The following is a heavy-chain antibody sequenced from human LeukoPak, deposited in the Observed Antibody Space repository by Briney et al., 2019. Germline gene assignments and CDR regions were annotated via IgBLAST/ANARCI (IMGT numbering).Heavy chain of an antibody. D-gene: IGHD1-26*01. J-gene: IGHJ2*01. CDR1: GFTFSSYD. CDR3: ARGRRRRRLDSGSRIPEPPPPGNWYFDL. CDR2: IGTAGDT. V-gene: IGHV3-13*01. Sequence: GGSLRLSCAASGFTFSSYDMHWVRQATGKGLEWVSAIGTAGDTYYPGSVKGRFTISRENAKNSLYLQMNSLRAGDTAVYYCARGRRRRRLDSGSRIPEPPPPGNWYFDLWGRGTLVTVSS.